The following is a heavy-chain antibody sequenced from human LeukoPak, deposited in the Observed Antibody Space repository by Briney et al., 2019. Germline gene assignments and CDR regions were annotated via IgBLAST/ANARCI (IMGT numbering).Heavy chain of an antibody. D-gene: IGHD3-22*01. CDR1: GFTFSSYS. J-gene: IGHJ4*02. CDR2: ISSSSSYI. Sequence: GGSLRLSCAASGFTFSSYSMNWVRRAPGKGLEWVSSISSSSSYIYYADSVKGRFTISRDSPKNTLYLQMNSLRAEDTAVYYCARAAYDNSGYLTLWGQGTLVTVSS. CDR3: ARAAYDNSGYLTL. V-gene: IGHV3-21*01.